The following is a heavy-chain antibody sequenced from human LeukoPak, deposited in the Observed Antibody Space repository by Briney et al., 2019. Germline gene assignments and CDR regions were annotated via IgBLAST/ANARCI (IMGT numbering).Heavy chain of an antibody. CDR2: ISSSSSYI. V-gene: IGHV3-21*01. CDR3: ARRSGSSYFDY. CDR1: GFTVSSNY. J-gene: IGHJ4*02. Sequence: GGSLRLSCAASGFTVSSNYMSWVRQAPGKGLEWVSSISSSSSYIYYADSVKGRFTISRDNAKNSLYLQMNSLRAEDTAVYYCARRSGSSYFDYWGQGTLVTVSS. D-gene: IGHD3-10*01.